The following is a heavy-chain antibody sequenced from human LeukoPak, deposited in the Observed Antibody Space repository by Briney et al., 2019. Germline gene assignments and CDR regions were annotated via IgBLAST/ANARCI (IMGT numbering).Heavy chain of an antibody. CDR2: IYSGGST. CDR1: GFTVSSNY. Sequence: SGGSLRLSCAASGFTVSSNYMSWVRQAPGKGLEWVSVIYSGGSTYYADSVKGRFTISRDNSKNTLYLQMNSLRAEDTAVYYCAREGDSSGYYYIFDYWGQGTLVTVSS. V-gene: IGHV3-66*01. D-gene: IGHD3-22*01. J-gene: IGHJ4*02. CDR3: AREGDSSGYYYIFDY.